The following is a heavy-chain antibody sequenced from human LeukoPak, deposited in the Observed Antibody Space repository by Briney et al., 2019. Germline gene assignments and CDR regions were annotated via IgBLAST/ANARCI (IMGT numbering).Heavy chain of an antibody. Sequence: GGSLRLSCTASGFTFEDHGMSWVRQGPGRGLEWVCGINWNGGRTGYVDSVKGRFTISRDNGKNSLYLQLDSLRADDTAFYYCARGHDSSAFHALDSWGHGTLVTVSS. CDR3: ARGHDSSAFHALDS. CDR1: GFTFEDHG. V-gene: IGHV3-20*04. J-gene: IGHJ5*01. CDR2: INWNGGRT. D-gene: IGHD3-22*01.